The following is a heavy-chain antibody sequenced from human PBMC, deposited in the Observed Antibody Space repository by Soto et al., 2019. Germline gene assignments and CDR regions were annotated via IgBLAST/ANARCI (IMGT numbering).Heavy chain of an antibody. CDR1: GGSIIDSY. CDR3: ARDVGGALPMGYYFEMDV. Sequence: SETLSLTLRVSGGSIIDSYWSWIRPPPGKGLECIGRINTSGSTNYNPSLKSRVTMSVDTSKNPFSLKLNSVTAEDTEVYYCARDVGGALPMGYYFEMDVWGQGTTVAVSS. D-gene: IGHD3-10*01. CDR2: INTSGST. J-gene: IGHJ6*02. V-gene: IGHV4-4*07.